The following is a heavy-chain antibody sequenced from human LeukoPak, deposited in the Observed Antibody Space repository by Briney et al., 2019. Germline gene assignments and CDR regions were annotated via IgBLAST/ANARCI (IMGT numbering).Heavy chain of an antibody. V-gene: IGHV1-18*01. J-gene: IGHJ3*02. CDR1: GYTFTIYG. CDR2: INTYNGNT. D-gene: IGHD3-22*01. Sequence: ASVNVSCKASGYTFTIYGITWVRQAPGQGLGGVGWINTYNGNTNYTQKHRDRVTMTTATSTRPAYMDLRRLTSDATAVYYCARRHYYYTSGYPDAFDIWGQGTMVTASS. CDR3: ARRHYYYTSGYPDAFDI.